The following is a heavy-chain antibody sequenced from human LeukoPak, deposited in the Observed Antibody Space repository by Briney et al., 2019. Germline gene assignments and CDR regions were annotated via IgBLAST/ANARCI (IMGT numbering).Heavy chain of an antibody. CDR2: ISDDGRNK. CDR3: AKDRETTASGTFDY. J-gene: IGHJ4*02. D-gene: IGHD1-1*01. CDR1: GFTFNNYG. V-gene: IGHV3-30*18. Sequence: GGSLRLSCAASGFTFNNYGMHYVRQAPDKGLEWVAVISDDGRNKKYADSVRGRFTISRDDSNNTLYLQMNSLRAEDTGVYYCAKDRETTASGTFDYWGQGTLVTVSS.